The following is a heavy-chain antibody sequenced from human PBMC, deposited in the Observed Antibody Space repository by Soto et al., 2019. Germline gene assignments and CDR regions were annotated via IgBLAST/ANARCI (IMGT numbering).Heavy chain of an antibody. V-gene: IGHV3-74*01. CDR1: GLTFSSYW. Sequence: EVQLVESGGGLVQPGGSLRLSCAASGLTFSSYWMHWVRQAPGKGLVWVSRIKSDGSSTSYADSVQGRFTISRDNANNTLYLQMNSLRAEDTAVYYCALSHTVTTDYWGHGTLVTVSS. CDR3: ALSHTVTTDY. CDR2: IKSDGSST. J-gene: IGHJ4*01. D-gene: IGHD4-17*01.